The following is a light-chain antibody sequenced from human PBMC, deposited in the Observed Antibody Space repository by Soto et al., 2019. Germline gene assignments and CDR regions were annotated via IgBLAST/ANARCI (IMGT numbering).Light chain of an antibody. CDR1: QSINSKS. V-gene: IGKV3-20*01. CDR3: QHYGGSFI. CDR2: NTS. J-gene: IGKJ3*01. Sequence: EIVLTQSPGTLSLSPEEGATVSCRVSQSINSKSLVWYQRKFGQAPRLLIYNTSSRATGIPDRFSGSGSGTDFTLSIRRLEPEDFAVYYCQHYGGSFIFGPGTKVDFK.